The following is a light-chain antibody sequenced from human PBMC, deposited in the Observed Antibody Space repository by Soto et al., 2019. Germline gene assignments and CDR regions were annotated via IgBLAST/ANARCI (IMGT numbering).Light chain of an antibody. CDR1: QSVSSSY. Sequence: PGERVTLSCRASQSVSSSYLTWYQQKPGQAPRLLIYGASTRATSIPARFSGSGSGTDFTLTISSLQPEDFAVYYCQQDYNLRRIGQGTKVEIK. V-gene: IGKV3D-7*01. J-gene: IGKJ1*01. CDR3: QQDYNLRR. CDR2: GAS.